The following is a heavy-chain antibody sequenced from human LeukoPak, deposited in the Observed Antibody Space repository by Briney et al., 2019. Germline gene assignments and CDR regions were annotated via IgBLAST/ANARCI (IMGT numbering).Heavy chain of an antibody. CDR2: INPNSGGT. J-gene: IGHJ6*03. Sequence: ASVKVSCKTSGYTFTGYYMHWVRQAPGQGLEWMGWINPNSGGTNYAQKFQGRVTMTRDTSISTAYMELSRLRSDDTAVYYCARVSASYYYYYMDVWGKGTTVTVSS. CDR1: GYTFTGYY. D-gene: IGHD5/OR15-5a*01. V-gene: IGHV1-2*02. CDR3: ARVSASYYYYYMDV.